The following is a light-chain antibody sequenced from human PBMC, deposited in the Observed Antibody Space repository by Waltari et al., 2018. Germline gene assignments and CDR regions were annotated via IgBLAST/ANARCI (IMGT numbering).Light chain of an antibody. Sequence: DIQMTQSPSSLSASVGDRLTITCRASQSISNFLNWYQQKPGKAPQLLIYAALSLQNGVPSRFSGGGSGTEFTLTIRSLQPEDFATYYCQQSFEAPWTFGRGTKVDIK. CDR1: QSISNF. V-gene: IGKV1-39*01. J-gene: IGKJ1*01. CDR2: AAL. CDR3: QQSFEAPWT.